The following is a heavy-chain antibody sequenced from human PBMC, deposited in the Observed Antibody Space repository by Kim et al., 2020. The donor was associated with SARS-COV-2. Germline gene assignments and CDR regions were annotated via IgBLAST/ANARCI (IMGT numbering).Heavy chain of an antibody. CDR3: AKNWGKYSSSSSHH. J-gene: IGHJ1*01. CDR2: ISGSGGST. V-gene: IGHV3-23*01. D-gene: IGHD6-6*01. CDR1: GFTFNNYA. Sequence: GGSLRLSCAASGFTFNNYAMSWVRQAPGKGLEWVSTISGSGGSTFYADSVKGRFTISSDNSRHTLFLQMSSLRAEDTALSYCAKNWGKYSSSSSHHWCQG.